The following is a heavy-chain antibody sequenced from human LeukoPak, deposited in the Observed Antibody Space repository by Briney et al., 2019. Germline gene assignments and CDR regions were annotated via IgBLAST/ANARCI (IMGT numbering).Heavy chain of an antibody. CDR1: GFTFSTYW. D-gene: IGHD5-18*01. CDR3: ARVHTAMVALPGY. CDR2: IKQDGSEK. Sequence: GGSLRLSCAASGFTFSTYWMSWLRQAPGKGLECVANIKQDGSEKYYVDSVEGRFTISRDNAKNSLFLQLNSLRAEDTAVYYCARVHTAMVALPGYWGQGTLVTVSS. V-gene: IGHV3-7*05. J-gene: IGHJ4*02.